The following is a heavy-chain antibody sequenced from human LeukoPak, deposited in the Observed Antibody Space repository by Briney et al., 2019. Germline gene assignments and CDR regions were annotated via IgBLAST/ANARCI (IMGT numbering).Heavy chain of an antibody. J-gene: IGHJ4*02. CDR3: ARGLWGAYYFDY. D-gene: IGHD3-16*01. V-gene: IGHV1-2*02. CDR1: GYTFTGYY. CDR2: INPNSGGT. Sequence: ASVKVSCNASGYTFTGYYMHWVRQAPGQGLEWMGWINPNSGGTNYAQKFQGRVTMTRDTSISTAYMEVSRLRSDDTAVYYCARGLWGAYYFDYWGQGTLVTVSS.